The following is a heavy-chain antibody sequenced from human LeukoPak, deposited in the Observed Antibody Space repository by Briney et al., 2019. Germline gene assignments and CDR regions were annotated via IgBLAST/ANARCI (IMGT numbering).Heavy chain of an antibody. CDR2: INPNSGGT. J-gene: IGHJ4*02. Sequence: GASVKVSCKASGYTFTGYYMHWVRQAPGQGLEWMGWINPNSGGTNYAQKFQGRVTMTRDTSISTAYMELSRLRSDDTAVYYCARDLGAGPARHLSYGSGSDYWGQGTLVTVSS. CDR1: GYTFTGYY. CDR3: ARDLGAGPARHLSYGSGSDY. D-gene: IGHD3-10*01. V-gene: IGHV1-2*02.